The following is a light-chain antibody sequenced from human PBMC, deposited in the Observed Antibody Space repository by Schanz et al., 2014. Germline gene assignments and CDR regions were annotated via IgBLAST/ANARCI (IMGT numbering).Light chain of an antibody. J-gene: IGLJ2*01. Sequence: QSVLTQPPSASGTPGQRVTISCSGSSSNIGSNYVYWYQQLPGTAPKLLIYRNNQRPSGVPDRFSGSKSGTSASLAIAGLQAEDEADYYCSSYISSSTLNMVFGGGTKLTVL. V-gene: IGLV1-47*01. CDR3: SSYISSSTLNMV. CDR1: SSNIGSNY. CDR2: RNN.